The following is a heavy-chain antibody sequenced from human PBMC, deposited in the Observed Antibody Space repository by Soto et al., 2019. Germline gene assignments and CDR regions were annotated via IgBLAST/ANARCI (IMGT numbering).Heavy chain of an antibody. CDR1: GFTFSSYA. Sequence: GGSLRLSCAASGFTFSSYAMSWVRQAPGKGLEWVSAISGSGGSTYYADSVNGRFTISRDNSKNTLYLQMNSLRAEDTAVYYCARLLLVGATTFDYWGQGTLVTVSS. V-gene: IGHV3-23*01. CDR2: ISGSGGST. J-gene: IGHJ4*02. D-gene: IGHD1-26*01. CDR3: ARLLLVGATTFDY.